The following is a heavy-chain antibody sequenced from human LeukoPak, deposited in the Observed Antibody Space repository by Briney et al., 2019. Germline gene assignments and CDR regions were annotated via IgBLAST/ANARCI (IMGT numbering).Heavy chain of an antibody. CDR2: INHSGST. D-gene: IGHD3-3*01. Sequence: SETLSLTCAVYGGSFSGYYWSWIRQPPGKGLEWIGEINHSGSTNYNPSLKSRVTISVDTSKNQFSLKLSSVTAADTAVYYCARGSGYPNYYFDYWGQGTLVTVSS. V-gene: IGHV4-34*01. CDR3: ARGSGYPNYYFDY. CDR1: GGSFSGYY. J-gene: IGHJ4*02.